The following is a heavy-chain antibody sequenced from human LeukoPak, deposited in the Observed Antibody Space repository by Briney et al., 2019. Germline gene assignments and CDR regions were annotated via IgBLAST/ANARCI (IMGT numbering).Heavy chain of an antibody. CDR3: ARDGYGAAAGSFDY. V-gene: IGHV4-31*03. CDR2: IYYSGST. CDR1: GGSISSGGYY. Sequence: SQTLSLTCTVSGGSISSGGYYWSWLRQHPGKGLEWIGYIYYSGSTYYHPSLKSRVTISVDTSKNQFSLKLSSVTAADTAVYYCARDGYGAAAGSFDYWGQGTLVTVSS. J-gene: IGHJ4*02. D-gene: IGHD6-13*01.